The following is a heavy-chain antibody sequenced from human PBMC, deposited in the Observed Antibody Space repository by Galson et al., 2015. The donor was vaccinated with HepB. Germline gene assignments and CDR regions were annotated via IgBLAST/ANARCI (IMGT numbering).Heavy chain of an antibody. CDR2: IAYDASTK. V-gene: IGHV3-30*18. D-gene: IGHD2-8*02. J-gene: IGHJ6*03. CDR3: AKAMLKYWSIPLSYNMYV. CDR1: GFAFNSYT. Sequence: SLRLSCAVSGFAFNSYTMHWVRQAPGQGLEWVAVIAYDASTKYYTDSVKGRFTISRDNSKNTLYLQMNGLRAEDTAVYYCAKAMLKYWSIPLSYNMYVWGKGTTVTVSS.